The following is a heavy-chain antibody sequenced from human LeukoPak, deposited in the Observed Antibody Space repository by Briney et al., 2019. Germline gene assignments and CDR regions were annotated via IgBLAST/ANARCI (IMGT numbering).Heavy chain of an antibody. V-gene: IGHV4-59*08. J-gene: IGHJ6*02. CDR2: VSYSGAV. Sequence: SETLSLTCTVSRGSVKTYSWSWVRQPPGKGLEWIGYVSYSGAVNYNPSLKSRVTISVDTSKNQFSLKLSSVTAADTAVYYCARHPVGPGGLDVWGQGTTVTVSS. CDR3: ARHPVGPGGLDV. CDR1: RGSVKTYS.